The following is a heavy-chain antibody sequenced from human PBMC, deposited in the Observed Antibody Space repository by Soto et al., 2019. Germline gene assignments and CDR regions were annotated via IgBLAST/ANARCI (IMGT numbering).Heavy chain of an antibody. Sequence: GGSLRLSCAASGFTFTRYSMNWVRRAPGKGLEWVSSISSTTNYIYYGDSMKGRFTISRDNAKNSLYLEMNSLRAEDTAVYYCARESEDLTSNFDYWGQGTLVTVSS. CDR2: ISSTTNYI. J-gene: IGHJ4*02. CDR1: GFTFTRYS. V-gene: IGHV3-21*06. CDR3: ARESEDLTSNFDY.